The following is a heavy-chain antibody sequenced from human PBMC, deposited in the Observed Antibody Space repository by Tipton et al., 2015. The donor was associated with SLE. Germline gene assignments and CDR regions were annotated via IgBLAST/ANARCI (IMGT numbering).Heavy chain of an antibody. CDR3: ARGILVGSGWYYFDY. CDR2: INHSGTT. Sequence: LRLSCAVYGGSFSGYFWSWIRQLPDRGLEWIGEINHSGTTNCNPSLKSRVSISVDTSKNQFSLKVTSVTAADTAVYYCARGILVGSGWYYFDYWGQGTLVTVSS. J-gene: IGHJ4*02. D-gene: IGHD6-19*01. V-gene: IGHV4-34*01. CDR1: GGSFSGYF.